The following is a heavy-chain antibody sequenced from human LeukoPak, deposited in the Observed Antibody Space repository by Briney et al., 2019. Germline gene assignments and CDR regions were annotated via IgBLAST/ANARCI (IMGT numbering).Heavy chain of an antibody. CDR1: GFSLRTSGVG. CDR3: ARHDRSGYSVWDS. D-gene: IGHD3-22*01. Sequence: SGPTLVKPTQTLTLTCTISGFSLRTSGVGVGWIRRPPGKALEWLALIYWDDDKSYSPSLKSRLTITKDTSRNQVVLTMTNMNPGDTPAYYCARHDRSGYSVWDSWGQGTLVTVSS. J-gene: IGHJ4*02. V-gene: IGHV2-5*02. CDR2: IYWDDDK.